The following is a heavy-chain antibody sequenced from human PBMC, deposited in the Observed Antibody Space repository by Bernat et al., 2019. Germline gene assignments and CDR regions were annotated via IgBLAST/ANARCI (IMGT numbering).Heavy chain of an antibody. J-gene: IGHJ4*01. Sequence: EVQLVESGGGLAQPGGSLRLSCEASGFTSSTNWMQWVRQTPGKGLVWVSTINNDGSHTTYADFVKGRFTISRDNAKSTLYLQMNSLRAEETAVYYCVSLSCNSRPCYDNWGQGTLVTVSS. V-gene: IGHV3-74*01. CDR3: VSLSCNSRPCYDN. CDR1: GFTSSTNW. D-gene: IGHD2-2*01. CDR2: INNDGSHT.